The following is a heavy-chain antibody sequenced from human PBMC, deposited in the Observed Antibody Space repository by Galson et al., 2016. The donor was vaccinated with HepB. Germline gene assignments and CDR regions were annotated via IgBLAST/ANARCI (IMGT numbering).Heavy chain of an antibody. CDR2: ISGGSQHI. CDR1: GFNFNTFT. J-gene: IGHJ4*02. CDR3: ARQVAGLSD. D-gene: IGHD6-19*01. Sequence: SLRLSCAASGFNFNTFTMHWVRQAPGKGLEWVSSISGGSQHIYYADSVNGRFAISRDNAANSVFLEMNSLRVDDSGVYFCARQVAGLSDWGQGSLVIVPS. V-gene: IGHV3-21*06.